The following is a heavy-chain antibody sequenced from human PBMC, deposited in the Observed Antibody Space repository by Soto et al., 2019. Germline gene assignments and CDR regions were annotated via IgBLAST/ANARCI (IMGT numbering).Heavy chain of an antibody. CDR1: GYSFTSLD. D-gene: IGHD3-10*01. CDR3: ARGVTAGVDY. J-gene: IGHJ4*02. V-gene: IGHV1-8*01. CDR2: MEPSSGKT. Sequence: GASVKVSCKASGYSFTSLDINWVRQTTGQGLEWMGWMEPSSGKTGYAQRFQDRVTMTRDTSINTAYMGLRSLTSDDTAFYYCARGVTAGVDYWGQGTLVTVSS.